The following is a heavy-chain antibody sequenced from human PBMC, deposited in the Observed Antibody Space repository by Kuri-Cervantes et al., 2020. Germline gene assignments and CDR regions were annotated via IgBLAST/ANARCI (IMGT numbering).Heavy chain of an antibody. J-gene: IGHJ4*02. Sequence: GESLKISCAASGFTFSSYAMSWVRQAPGKGLEWVSAISGSGGSTYYADSVKGRFTISRDNSKNTLYLQMNSLRAEDTAVYYCARLVGYCSGGSCLPFDYWGQGTLVTVSS. CDR2: ISGSGGST. CDR3: ARLVGYCSGGSCLPFDY. D-gene: IGHD2-15*01. CDR1: GFTFSSYA. V-gene: IGHV3-23*01.